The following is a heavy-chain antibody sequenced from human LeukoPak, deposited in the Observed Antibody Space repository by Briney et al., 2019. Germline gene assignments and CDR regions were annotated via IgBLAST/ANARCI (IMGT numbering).Heavy chain of an antibody. CDR3: ATGIRDAFDY. V-gene: IGHV3-30-3*01. D-gene: IGHD5-24*01. CDR1: GFTFSSSV. J-gene: IGHJ4*02. CDR2: ISSDGSNK. Sequence: PVVSLRLSCAASGFTFSSSVMHWVRQAPGKGLEWVAIISSDGSNKYYLDSVKGRFSISRDNSNNTLYLHMNSLRDDDTVVYYSATGIRDAFDYWGQGILVTVSS.